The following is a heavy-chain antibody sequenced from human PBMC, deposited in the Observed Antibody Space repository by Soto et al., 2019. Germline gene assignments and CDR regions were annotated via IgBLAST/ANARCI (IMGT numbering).Heavy chain of an antibody. V-gene: IGHV1-69*01. Sequence: QVQLVQSGAEVRKPGSSVRVSCKASGGSFNRHTISWVRQAPGQGLEWMGGIIPIFGTANHPQKFQGRVTIIAVESTSTVYMELSSLRSDDTALYYCAVGLGYDSTYYYYAYWGQGTLVILSS. CDR2: IIPIFGTA. D-gene: IGHD3-16*01. J-gene: IGHJ4*02. CDR3: AVGLGYDSTYYYYAY. CDR1: GGSFNRHT.